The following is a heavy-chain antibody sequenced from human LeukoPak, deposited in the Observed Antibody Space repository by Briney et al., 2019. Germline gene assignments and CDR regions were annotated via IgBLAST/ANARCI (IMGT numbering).Heavy chain of an antibody. CDR2: ISAYNGNT. J-gene: IGHJ3*02. CDR3: ARDRYTVTSTDAFDI. CDR1: GYTFTSYG. D-gene: IGHD4-17*01. V-gene: IGHV1-18*01. Sequence: ASVKVSCKASGYTFTSYGISWVRQAPGQGLEWMGWISAYNGNTNYAQRLQGRVTMTTDTSTSTAYMELRSLRSDDTAVYYCARDRYTVTSTDAFDIWGQGTMVTVSS.